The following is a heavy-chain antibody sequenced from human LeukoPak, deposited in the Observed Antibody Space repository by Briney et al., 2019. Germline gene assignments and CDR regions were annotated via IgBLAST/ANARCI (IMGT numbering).Heavy chain of an antibody. CDR1: GYTFTSYD. CDR2: MNPNSGNT. J-gene: IGHJ6*03. Sequence: ASVKVSCKASGYTFTSYDINWVRQATGQGLEWMGWMNPNSGNTGYAQKFQGRVTITRNTSISTAYMELSSLRSEDTAVYYCARDGGYCSSTSCYAGLTGPTYYYYYYMDVWGKGTTVTVSS. CDR3: ARDGGYCSSTSCYAGLTGPTYYYYYYMDV. V-gene: IGHV1-8*03. D-gene: IGHD2-2*01.